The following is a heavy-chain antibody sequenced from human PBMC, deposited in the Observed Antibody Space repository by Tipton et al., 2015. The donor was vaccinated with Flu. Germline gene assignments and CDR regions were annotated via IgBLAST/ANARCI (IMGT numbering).Heavy chain of an antibody. CDR1: GGSISSFY. D-gene: IGHD3-22*01. V-gene: IGHV4-4*07. CDR3: AREKIPHSYYYDSTTYTNYCDY. Sequence: TLSLTCTVSGGSISSFYWSWIQQPAGKGLEWIGRIYSRGSTDYNPSLKSRVTMSVDTSKNQFTLKLSTVTAADTAVYHCAREKIPHSYYYDSTTYTNYCDYRGQGTKVTVTS. J-gene: IGHJ4*02. CDR2: IYSRGST.